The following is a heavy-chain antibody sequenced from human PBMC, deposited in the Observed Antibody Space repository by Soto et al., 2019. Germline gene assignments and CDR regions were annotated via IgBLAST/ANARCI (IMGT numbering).Heavy chain of an antibody. CDR2: IIPIFGTA. D-gene: IGHD4-17*01. J-gene: IGHJ5*02. CDR3: AREWKDCGDLVENGWFDP. V-gene: IGHV1-69*12. CDR1: GGTFSSYA. Sequence: QVQLVQSGAEVKKPGSSVKVSCKASGGTFSSYAISWVRQAPGQGLEWMGGIIPIFGTANYAQKFQGRVTSTADESTSTAYMELSSLRSEDKAVYYCAREWKDCGDLVENGWFDPWGQGTLVTVSS.